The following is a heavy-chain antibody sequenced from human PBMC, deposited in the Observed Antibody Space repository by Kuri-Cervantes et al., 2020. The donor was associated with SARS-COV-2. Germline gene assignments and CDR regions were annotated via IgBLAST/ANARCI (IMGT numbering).Heavy chain of an antibody. D-gene: IGHD1-1*01. CDR2: ISYDGSNK. Sequence: GGSLRLSCAASGFTFSSYAMHWVRQAPGKGLEWVAVISYDGSNKYYADSVKGRFAISRDSSKNTLYLQMNSLRAEDTAVYYCARDFNWRDPDYYYYGMDVWGQGTLVTVSS. V-gene: IGHV3-30*09. CDR3: ARDFNWRDPDYYYYGMDV. CDR1: GFTFSSYA. J-gene: IGHJ6*02.